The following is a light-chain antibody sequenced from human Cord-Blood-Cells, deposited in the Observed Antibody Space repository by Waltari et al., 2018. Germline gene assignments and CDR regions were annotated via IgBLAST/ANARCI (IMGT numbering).Light chain of an antibody. CDR2: DAS. J-gene: IGKJ5*01. V-gene: IGKV3-11*01. CDR3: QQRSNWPIT. CDR1: QSVSSY. Sequence: EIVLTQSPATLYLSPGERATLSCRASQSVSSYSAWYQQKPGPAPRLLIYDASNRATGIPARFSGSGSGTDFTLTISSLEPEDFAVYYCQQRSNWPITFGQGTRLEIK.